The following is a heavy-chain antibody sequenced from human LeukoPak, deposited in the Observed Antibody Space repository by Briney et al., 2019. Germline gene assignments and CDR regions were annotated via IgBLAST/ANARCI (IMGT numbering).Heavy chain of an antibody. D-gene: IGHD3-16*02. CDR1: GYSISSGYY. J-gene: IGHJ4*02. CDR3: AREGDDYVWGSYRREYN. Sequence: SETLSLTCTVSGYSISSGYYWGWIRQPPGKGLEWIGSIYHSGSTYYNPSLKSRVTISVDTSKNQFSLKLSSVTAADTAVYYCAREGDDYVWGSYRREYNWGQGTLVTVSS. V-gene: IGHV4-38-2*02. CDR2: IYHSGST.